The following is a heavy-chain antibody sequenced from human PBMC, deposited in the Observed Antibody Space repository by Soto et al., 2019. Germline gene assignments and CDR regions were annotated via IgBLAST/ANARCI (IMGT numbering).Heavy chain of an antibody. CDR3: TTARGLPVYSCGWSSFGDFDY. CDR2: ISGSGSST. Sequence: GGSLRLSCAASGFTFSNYAMSWVRQAPGKGLEWVSGISGSGSSTYYADSVKGRFTISRDNSKNTLYLQMNSLRAEDTAVYYCTTARGLPVYSCGWSSFGDFDYWGQGTLVTVSS. D-gene: IGHD6-19*01. CDR1: GFTFSNYA. V-gene: IGHV3-23*01. J-gene: IGHJ4*02.